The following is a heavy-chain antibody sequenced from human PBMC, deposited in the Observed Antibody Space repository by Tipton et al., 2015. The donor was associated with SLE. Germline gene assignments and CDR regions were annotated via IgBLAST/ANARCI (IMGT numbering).Heavy chain of an antibody. J-gene: IGHJ4*02. CDR2: LYTSGST. D-gene: IGHD6-19*01. CDR1: GGSISSYY. CDR3: ARTIRGSGWPFDY. Sequence: TLSLTCTVSGGSISSYYWSWIRQPAGKGLEWIGRLYTSGSTNYNPSLKSRVTISVDTSKNQFSLKLTSVTAADTAVYFCARTIRGSGWPFDYWGQGTLVTVSS. V-gene: IGHV4-4*07.